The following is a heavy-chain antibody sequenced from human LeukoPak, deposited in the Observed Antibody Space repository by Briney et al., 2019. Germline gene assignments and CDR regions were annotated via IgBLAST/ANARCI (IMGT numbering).Heavy chain of an antibody. V-gene: IGHV4-30-2*03. CDR3: ARHIVGATMRIDY. CDR1: GGSISSGGYY. J-gene: IGHJ4*02. CDR2: IYYSGST. D-gene: IGHD1-26*01. Sequence: SQTLSLTCTVSGGSISSGGYYWSWIRQPPGKGLEWIGSIYYSGSTYYNPSLKSRVTMSVDTSKNQFSVKVSSVTAADTAVYYCARHIVGATMRIDYWGQGTLVTVSS.